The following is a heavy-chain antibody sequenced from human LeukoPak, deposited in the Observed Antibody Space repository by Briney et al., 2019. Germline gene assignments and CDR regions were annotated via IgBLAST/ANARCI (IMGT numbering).Heavy chain of an antibody. V-gene: IGHV3-64*02. Sequence: PGGALRLSCAASGFIFRNYGMHLVRQAPGKGREYVSSINSNGDNTYYADSVRGGFTISRDNSKNTLYLQMGSLTTEDTAVFYCARPRGRAQGWFGPWGQGTLVTVSS. CDR1: GFIFRNYG. CDR3: ARPRGRAQGWFGP. J-gene: IGHJ5*02. CDR2: INSNGDNT. D-gene: IGHD5-12*01.